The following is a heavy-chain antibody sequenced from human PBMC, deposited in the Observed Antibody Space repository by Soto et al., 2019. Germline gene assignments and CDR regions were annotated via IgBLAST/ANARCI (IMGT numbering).Heavy chain of an antibody. D-gene: IGHD6-13*01. V-gene: IGHV5-10-1*01. CDR1: GYSFTSYW. CDR2: IDPSDSYT. J-gene: IGHJ3*02. CDR3: ARVAAAGTTAFDI. Sequence: ESLKISCKGSGYSFTSYWISWVRQMPGKGLEWMGRIDPSDSYTNYSPSFQGHVTISADKSTSTAYMELSSLRSEDTAVYYCARVAAAGTTAFDIWGQGTMVTVSS.